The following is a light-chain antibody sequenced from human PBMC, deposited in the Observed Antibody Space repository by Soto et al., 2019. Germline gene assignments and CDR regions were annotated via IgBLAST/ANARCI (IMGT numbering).Light chain of an antibody. V-gene: IGKV1-9*01. CDR2: EES. CDR3: RQVKTYPRT. CDR1: QAVPNN. J-gene: IGKJ4*01. Sequence: DIQMTQSPSFLSASVGDRVTITCRPSQAVPNNMAWYQQKPGKPPKLLIYEESTLHSGVPSRFSGRKSGTQFTLASDTLQPEDFATYCCRQVKTYPRTCGGGTKVDIK.